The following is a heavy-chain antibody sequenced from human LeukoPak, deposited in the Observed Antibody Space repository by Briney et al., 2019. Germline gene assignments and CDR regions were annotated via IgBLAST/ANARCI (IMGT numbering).Heavy chain of an antibody. Sequence: QPGGSLRLSCAASGFTFSNYSMNWVRQAPGKGLEWVSYISSNTRTTYYADSVKGRFTISRDNTKNSLYLQMNSLRAEDTAVYYCARSRWDFWGQGTLVTVSS. D-gene: IGHD4-23*01. CDR2: ISSNTRTT. V-gene: IGHV3-48*04. CDR1: GFTFSNYS. J-gene: IGHJ4*02. CDR3: ARSRWDF.